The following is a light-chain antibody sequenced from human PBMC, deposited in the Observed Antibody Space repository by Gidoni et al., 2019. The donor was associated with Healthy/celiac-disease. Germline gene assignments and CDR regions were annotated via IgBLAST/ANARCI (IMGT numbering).Light chain of an antibody. CDR3: QQSYSTLEVT. Sequence: DIQMTQSPSSLCASVGDRVTITCRASQSISNYLNWYQQKPGKAPKRLIYGASSLQSGVPSKFSGSGSGTDFTLTISSLQPEDFAIYYCQQSYSTLEVTFGQGTRLEIK. CDR1: QSISNY. V-gene: IGKV1-39*01. J-gene: IGKJ5*01. CDR2: GAS.